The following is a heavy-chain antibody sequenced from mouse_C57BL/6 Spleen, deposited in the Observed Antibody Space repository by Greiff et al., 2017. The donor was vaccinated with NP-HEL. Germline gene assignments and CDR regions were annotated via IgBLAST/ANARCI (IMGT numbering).Heavy chain of an antibody. Sequence: VQLQQSGAELVKPGASVKISCKASGYAFSSYWMNWVKQRPGKGLEWIGQIYPGDGDTNYNGKFKGKATLTADKSSSTAYMQLSSLTSEDSAVYSCAPTVVAHWYFDVWGTGTTVTVSS. CDR1: GYAFSSYW. CDR3: APTVVAHWYFDV. CDR2: IYPGDGDT. V-gene: IGHV1-80*01. D-gene: IGHD1-1*01. J-gene: IGHJ1*03.